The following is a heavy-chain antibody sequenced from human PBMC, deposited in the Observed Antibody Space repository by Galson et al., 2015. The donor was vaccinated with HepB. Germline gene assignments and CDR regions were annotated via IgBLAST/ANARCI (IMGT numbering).Heavy chain of an antibody. Sequence: SLRLSCAASGFTFSNFGMHWVRQAPGKGLEWVAVIRYDTFTTYYADSVKGRFTISRDNSKKTLFLQMNTLRADDTAVYYCARDLRSSNFYGGYYLDSWGQGTLVTVSS. CDR3: ARDLRSSNFYGGYYLDS. CDR2: IRYDTFTT. J-gene: IGHJ4*02. D-gene: IGHD3-10*01. CDR1: GFTFSNFG. V-gene: IGHV3-33*01.